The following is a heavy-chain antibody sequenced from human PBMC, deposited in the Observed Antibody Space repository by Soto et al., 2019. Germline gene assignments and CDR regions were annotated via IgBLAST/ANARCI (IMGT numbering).Heavy chain of an antibody. Sequence: VQLVESGGGLVQPGGSLRLSCAASGFTFSNYGMNWVRQAPGKGLEWVSYISPSSSTIYYADSVKGRFTISRENAMNSLYLQMNSLRAEDTALYYCARAYSSSSGKNAFDVWGHGTMVTVSS. CDR3: ARAYSSSSGKNAFDV. V-gene: IGHV3-48*01. D-gene: IGHD6-13*01. J-gene: IGHJ3*01. CDR1: GFTFSNYG. CDR2: ISPSSSTI.